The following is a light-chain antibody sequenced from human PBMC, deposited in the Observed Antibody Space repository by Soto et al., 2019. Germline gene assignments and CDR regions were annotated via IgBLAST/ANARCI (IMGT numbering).Light chain of an antibody. CDR2: GAS. V-gene: IGKV3-15*01. CDR1: QSVSSN. J-gene: IGKJ1*01. CDR3: QQYNNWPRT. Sequence: EIVMTQSPATLSVSPGERATLSCRASQSVSSNLAWYQQKPGQAPRLLIYGASTRATGIPARFSGSGSGTDFTLTISSLQSEDFAVYYCQQYNNWPRTLGXGTKVDIK.